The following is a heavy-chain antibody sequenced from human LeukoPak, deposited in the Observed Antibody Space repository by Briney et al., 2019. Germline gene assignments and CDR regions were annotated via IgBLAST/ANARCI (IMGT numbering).Heavy chain of an antibody. V-gene: IGHV5-51*01. Sequence: GESLKISCKGSGYSFTSYWIGWVRQMPGKGLEWMGIIYPGDSDTRYSPSFQGQVTISADKSISTAYLQWSSLRAEDTAVYYCATLPHIVGATGTGPVRYYYYYMDVWGKGTTVTVSS. J-gene: IGHJ6*03. CDR3: ATLPHIVGATGTGPVRYYYYYMDV. CDR1: GYSFTSYW. CDR2: IYPGDSDT. D-gene: IGHD1-26*01.